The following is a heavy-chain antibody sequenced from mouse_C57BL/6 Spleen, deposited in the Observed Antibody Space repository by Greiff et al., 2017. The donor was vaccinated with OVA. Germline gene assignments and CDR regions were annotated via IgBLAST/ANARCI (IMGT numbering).Heavy chain of an antibody. Sequence: QVQLQQPGAELVRPGSSVKLSCKASGYTFTSYWMHWVKQRPIQGLEWIGNIDPSDSETHYNQKFKDKATLTVDKSSSTAYMQLSSLTSEDSAVYYCAVYGSSLAWCAYWGQGTLVTVSA. CDR2: IDPSDSET. V-gene: IGHV1-52*01. CDR1: GYTFTSYW. D-gene: IGHD1-1*01. CDR3: AVYGSSLAWCAY. J-gene: IGHJ3*01.